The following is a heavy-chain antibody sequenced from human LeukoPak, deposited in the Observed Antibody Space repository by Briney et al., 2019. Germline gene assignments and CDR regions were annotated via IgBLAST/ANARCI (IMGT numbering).Heavy chain of an antibody. V-gene: IGHV4-39*01. Sequence: PSETLSLTCTVSGGSISSSSYYWGWIRQPPGNGLEWIGTIYYGESTYYNTSLKSRVTISVDTSKNQFSLKLSSVTAADTAVYYCARGPDYVYLDYWGQGTLVTVSS. J-gene: IGHJ4*02. CDR3: ARGPDYVYLDY. D-gene: IGHD4-17*01. CDR1: GGSISSSSYY. CDR2: IYYGEST.